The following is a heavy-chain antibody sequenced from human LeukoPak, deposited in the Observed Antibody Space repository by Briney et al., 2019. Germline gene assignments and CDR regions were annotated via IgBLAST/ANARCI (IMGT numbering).Heavy chain of an antibody. CDR1: GGSISSNNW. D-gene: IGHD3-16*01. J-gene: IGHJ4*02. CDR2: IYHSGSP. Sequence: SETLSLTCAVSGGSISSNNWWGWVRQPPGKGLEWIGEIYHSGSPNYNPSLKSRVTISVDKSRNHFSLNLSSVTAADTAVYYCARGGGGYAFDYWGQGTLVTVSS. V-gene: IGHV4-4*02. CDR3: ARGGGGYAFDY.